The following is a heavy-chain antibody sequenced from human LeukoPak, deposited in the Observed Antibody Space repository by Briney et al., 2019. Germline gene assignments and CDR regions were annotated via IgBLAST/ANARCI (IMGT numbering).Heavy chain of an antibody. D-gene: IGHD2-2*01. J-gene: IGHJ5*02. CDR1: GGSISSSSYY. CDR2: IYYSGST. Sequence: PSETLSLTCTVSGGSISSSSYYWGWIRQPPGKGLEWIGSIYYSGSTYYNPSLKSRVTISVDTSKNQFSLKLSSVTAADTAVYYCARDSREDSTGRRHNWFDPWGQGTLVTVSS. CDR3: ARDSREDSTGRRHNWFDP. V-gene: IGHV4-39*07.